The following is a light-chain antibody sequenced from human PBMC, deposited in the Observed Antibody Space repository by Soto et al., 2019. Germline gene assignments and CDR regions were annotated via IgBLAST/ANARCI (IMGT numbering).Light chain of an antibody. CDR3: QKYNSAPRT. Sequence: DIQMTQSPSSLSASVGDSVTITCRASQGIINYLAWFQQKPGKVPKLLIYTASTLRSGVPSRFSGSGSGTDFTLTISSLQPEDVATYYCQKYNSAPRTFGQVTKVEIK. J-gene: IGKJ1*01. CDR2: TAS. CDR1: QGIINY. V-gene: IGKV1-27*01.